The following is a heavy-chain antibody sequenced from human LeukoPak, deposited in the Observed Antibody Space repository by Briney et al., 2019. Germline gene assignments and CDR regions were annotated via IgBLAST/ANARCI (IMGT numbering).Heavy chain of an antibody. J-gene: IGHJ4*02. CDR1: GGTFSSYA. CDR3: PRAIVGPTTWSNS. CDR2: ISAYSGNT. V-gene: IGHV1-18*01. D-gene: IGHD1-26*01. Sequence: ASVKVSCKASGGTFSSYAISWVRQAPGQGLEWRGWISAYSGNTKYAQKLQGRVTMTTDTSTNTAYMELRSLRSDDTAVYYSPRAIVGPTTWSNSWGQGTLVTVSS.